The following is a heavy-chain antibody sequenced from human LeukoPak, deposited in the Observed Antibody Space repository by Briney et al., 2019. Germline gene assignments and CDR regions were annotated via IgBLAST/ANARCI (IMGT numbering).Heavy chain of an antibody. Sequence: ASVKVSCKASGYSFTTYAMHWVRQAPGQGLEWMGWINTNTGNPTYAQGFTGRFVFSLDTSVGTAYLQISSLKAEDTAVYYCARDWGGWNQAYWGQGTLVTVSS. D-gene: IGHD1-1*01. J-gene: IGHJ4*02. CDR2: INTNTGNP. V-gene: IGHV7-4-1*02. CDR3: ARDWGGWNQAY. CDR1: GYSFTTYA.